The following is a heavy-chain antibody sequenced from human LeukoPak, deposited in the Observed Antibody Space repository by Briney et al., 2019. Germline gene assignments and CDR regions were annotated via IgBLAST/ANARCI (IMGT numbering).Heavy chain of an antibody. J-gene: IGHJ4*02. CDR1: GGSISTSNYY. V-gene: IGHV4-39*01. D-gene: IGHD3-22*01. CDR3: ARLYYYDSSGPPL. CDR2: IYYSGRT. Sequence: NPSETVSLTCSVSGGSISTSNYYWGWIRQPPGKGLEWIANIYYSGRTYYNPSLKSRVTISMDTSKNQFSLKLSSVTAADTAVYYCARLYYYDSSGPPLWGQGTLVTVSS.